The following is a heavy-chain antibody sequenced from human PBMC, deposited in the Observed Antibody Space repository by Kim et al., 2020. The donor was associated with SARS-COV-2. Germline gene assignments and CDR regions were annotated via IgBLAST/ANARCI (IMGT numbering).Heavy chain of an antibody. Sequence: GGSLRLSCAASGFTFSSYSMNWVRQAPGKGLEWVSYISSSSSTIYYADSVKGRFTISRDNAKNSLYLQMNSLRDEDTAVYYCARAYYDFWSGYSGNWFDPWGQGTLVTVSS. CDR1: GFTFSSYS. CDR3: ARAYYDFWSGYSGNWFDP. J-gene: IGHJ5*02. V-gene: IGHV3-48*02. D-gene: IGHD3-3*01. CDR2: ISSSSSTI.